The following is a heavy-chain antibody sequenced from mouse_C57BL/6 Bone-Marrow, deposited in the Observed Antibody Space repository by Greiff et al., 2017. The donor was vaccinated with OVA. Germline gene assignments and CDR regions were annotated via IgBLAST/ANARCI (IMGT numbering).Heavy chain of an antibody. D-gene: IGHD1-1*01. CDR2: ISSGGSYT. CDR1: GFTFSSYG. J-gene: IGHJ4*01. V-gene: IGHV5-6*02. CDR3: ARRPYGSSHYAMDD. Sequence: EVKVVESGGDLVKPGGSLKLSCAASGFTFSSYGMSWVRQTPDKRLEWVATISSGGSYTYYPDSVKGRFTISRDNAKNTLYLQMSSLKSEDTAMYYCARRPYGSSHYAMDDWGQGTSVTVSS.